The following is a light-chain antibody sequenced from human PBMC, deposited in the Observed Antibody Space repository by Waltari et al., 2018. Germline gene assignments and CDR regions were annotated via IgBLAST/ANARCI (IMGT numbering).Light chain of an antibody. CDR1: GPDVGGSKY. Sequence: QSALTQPASVSGPPGQSITISCTGSGPDVGGSKYVSWYQQYPGKVPKLLLYEVSNRPSGVSDRFSGSKSGNTAYLTISGLQAEDEADYYCGSFAVRSTLLFGGGTKLTVL. CDR3: GSFAVRSTLL. J-gene: IGLJ2*01. V-gene: IGLV2-14*01. CDR2: EVS.